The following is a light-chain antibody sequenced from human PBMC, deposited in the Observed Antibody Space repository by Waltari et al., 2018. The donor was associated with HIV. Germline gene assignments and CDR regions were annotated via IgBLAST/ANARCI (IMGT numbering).Light chain of an antibody. CDR1: QTISIY. J-gene: IGKJ3*01. CDR3: QQSYSGLT. V-gene: IGKV1-39*01. Sequence: DIQRTQSPPSLSASLGERELVTCRASQTISIYLNWYQQKPGRAPNLLIYAASSLPSGVPSRFSGSGSGTDFNLTIESLEVEDFAAYYCQQSYSGLTFGPGTKV. CDR2: AAS.